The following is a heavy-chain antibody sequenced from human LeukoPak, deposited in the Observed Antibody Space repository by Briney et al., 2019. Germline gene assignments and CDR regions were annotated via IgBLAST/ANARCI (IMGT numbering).Heavy chain of an antibody. D-gene: IGHD2-15*01. Sequence: SETLSLTWTLSCGSISSGSYYWSWIRQPAGKGLEWIGRIYTSGSTNYNPSLKSRVTISVDTSKNQFSLKLSSVTAADTAVYYCASSPCSGGSCYYFDYWGQGTLVTVSS. CDR1: CGSISSGSYY. CDR3: ASSPCSGGSCYYFDY. CDR2: IYTSGST. V-gene: IGHV4-61*02. J-gene: IGHJ4*02.